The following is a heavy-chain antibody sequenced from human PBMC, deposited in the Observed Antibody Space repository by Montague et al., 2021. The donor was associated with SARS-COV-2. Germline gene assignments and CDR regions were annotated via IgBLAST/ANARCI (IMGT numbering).Heavy chain of an antibody. D-gene: IGHD1-26*01. Sequence: SETLSLTCTVSGGSISPYYWSWIRQPPGKGLEWIGNIYYTGSTNYNSSLKSRLTISVDTSENQFSLKVTSVTPADTAVYYCARAGWELRVGDHYFDYWGQGTLVTVSS. CDR3: ARAGWELRVGDHYFDY. J-gene: IGHJ4*02. CDR2: IYYTGST. CDR1: GGSISPYY. V-gene: IGHV4-59*01.